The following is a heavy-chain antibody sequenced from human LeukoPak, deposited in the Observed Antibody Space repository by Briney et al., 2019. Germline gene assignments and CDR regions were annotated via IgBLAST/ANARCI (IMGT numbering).Heavy chain of an antibody. J-gene: IGHJ6*02. V-gene: IGHV4-39*01. CDR1: GGSISSSSYY. Sequence: PSETLSLTCTASGGSISSSSYYWGWIRQPPGKELEWVGSLYYSGSTNYNPSLKSRVTISVDTSKNQFSLKLRSVTAADTAVYYCARVIVGATTVFFHYAMDVWGQGTTVTVSS. CDR2: LYYSGST. D-gene: IGHD1-26*01. CDR3: ARVIVGATTVFFHYAMDV.